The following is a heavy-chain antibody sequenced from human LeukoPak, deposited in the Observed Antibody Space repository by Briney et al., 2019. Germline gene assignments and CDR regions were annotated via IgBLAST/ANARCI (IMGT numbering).Heavy chain of an antibody. CDR1: GGSVSSGSYY. CDR3: ARATYRLRGRGAAAGANRNYFDY. J-gene: IGHJ4*02. D-gene: IGHD6-13*01. V-gene: IGHV4-61*01. CDR2: IYYSGST. Sequence: SETLSLTCTVSGGSVSSGSYYWSWIRQPPGKGLEWIGYIYYSGSTNYNPSLKSRVTISVDTSKNQFSLKLSSVTAADTAVYYCARATYRLRGRGAAAGANRNYFDYWGQGTLVTVSS.